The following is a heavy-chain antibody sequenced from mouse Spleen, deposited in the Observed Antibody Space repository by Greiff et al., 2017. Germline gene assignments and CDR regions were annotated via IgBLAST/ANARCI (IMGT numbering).Heavy chain of an antibody. J-gene: IGHJ4*01. CDR2: IRLKSNNYAT. CDR1: GFTFSNYW. V-gene: IGHV6-6*02. Sequence: EVKLVESGGGLVQPGGSMKLSCVASGFTFSNYWMNWVRQSPEKGLEWVAEIRLKSNNYATHYAESVKGRFTISRDDSKSSVYLQMNNLRAEDTGIYYCTREAIYDGYSYAMDYWGQGTSVTVSS. CDR3: TREAIYDGYSYAMDY. D-gene: IGHD2-3*01.